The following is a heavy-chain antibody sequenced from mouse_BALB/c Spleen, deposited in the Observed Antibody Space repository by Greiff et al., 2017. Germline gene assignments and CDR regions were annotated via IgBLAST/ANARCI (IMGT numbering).Heavy chain of an antibody. V-gene: IGHV14-3*02. CDR2: IDPANGNT. D-gene: IGHD2-4*01. CDR3: SYDYDGEDY. J-gene: IGHJ4*01. Sequence: VQLQQSGAELVKPGASVKLSCTASGFNIKDTDMHWVKQRPEQGLEWIGRIDPANGNTKYDPKFQGKATITADTSSNTAYLQLSSLTSEDTAVYYCSYDYDGEDYWGQGTSVTVSS. CDR1: GFNIKDTD.